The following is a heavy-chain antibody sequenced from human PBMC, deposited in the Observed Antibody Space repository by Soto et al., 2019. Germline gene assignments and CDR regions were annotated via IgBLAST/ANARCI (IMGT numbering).Heavy chain of an antibody. Sequence: ASVEVPCKASGYTFTGYYMHWVRQAPGQGLEWMGWINPNSGGTNYAQKFQGWVTMTRDTSISTAYMELSRLRSDDTAVYYCARGGIVVVTAARGSHAFDIWGQGTMVTLSS. CDR3: ARGGIVVVTAARGSHAFDI. CDR1: GYTFTGYY. J-gene: IGHJ3*02. D-gene: IGHD2-21*02. CDR2: INPNSGGT. V-gene: IGHV1-2*04.